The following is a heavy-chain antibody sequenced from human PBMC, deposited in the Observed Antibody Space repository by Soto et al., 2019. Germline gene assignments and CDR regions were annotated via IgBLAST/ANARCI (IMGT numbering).Heavy chain of an antibody. CDR2: ISGGGVT. D-gene: IGHD3-22*01. J-gene: IGHJ4*02. Sequence: GSLRLSCAASGFTFSTYTMNWVRQAPGKGLEWVSAISGGGVTYYADSVKGRFTISRDNFKNTLYLQMHSLRAEDTAAYYCAKWHTYNYDSLAYSGFDCWGQGTQVTVSS. CDR3: AKWHTYNYDSLAYSGFDC. V-gene: IGHV3-23*01. CDR1: GFTFSTYT.